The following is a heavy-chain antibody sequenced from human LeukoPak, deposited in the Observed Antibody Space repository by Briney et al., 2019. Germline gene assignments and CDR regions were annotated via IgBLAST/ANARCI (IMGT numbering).Heavy chain of an antibody. V-gene: IGHV1-69*05. J-gene: IGHJ3*02. D-gene: IGHD1-26*01. CDR2: IIPIFGTA. CDR3: ARDELRGPGAFDI. CDR1: GGTFSSYA. Sequence: SVKVSCKASGGTFSSYAISWVRQAPGQGLEWMRRIIPIFGTANYAQKFQGRVTITTDESTSTAYMELSSLRSEDTAVYYCARDELRGPGAFDIWGQGTMVTVSS.